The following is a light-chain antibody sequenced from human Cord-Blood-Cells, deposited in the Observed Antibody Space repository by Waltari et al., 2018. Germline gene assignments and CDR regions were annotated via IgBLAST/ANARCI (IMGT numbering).Light chain of an antibody. CDR2: DAS. CDR3: QQRSNWPPLT. V-gene: IGKV3-11*01. J-gene: IGKJ4*01. Sequence: EIVLTQSPATLSLSPGERPTLSRRASQSVSSYLAWYQQKPGQAPRRLIYDASNRATGIPARFSGSGAATDVTLTISSLEPEDYAVYYCQQRSNWPPLTFGGGTKVEIK. CDR1: QSVSSY.